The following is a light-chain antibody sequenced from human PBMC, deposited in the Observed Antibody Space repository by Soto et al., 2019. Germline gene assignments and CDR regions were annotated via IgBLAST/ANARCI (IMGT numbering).Light chain of an antibody. V-gene: IGLV1-40*01. CDR2: GNS. Sequence: QSVLTQPPSVSGAPGQRVTISCTGSSSNIGAGYDVHWYQQLPGTAPKLLIYGNSNRPSGVPDRFSGSKSGTSASLAITGLQAEDEADYLCQSYESRLSGSVVFGGGTKLTVL. J-gene: IGLJ2*01. CDR3: QSYESRLSGSVV. CDR1: SSNIGAGYD.